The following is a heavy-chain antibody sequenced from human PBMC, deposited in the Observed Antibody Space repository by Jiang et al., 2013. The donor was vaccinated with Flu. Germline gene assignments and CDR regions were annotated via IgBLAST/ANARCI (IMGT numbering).Heavy chain of an antibody. V-gene: IGHV3-49*05. CDR1: GFTFGDYA. CDR2: IRSKAYGGTT. J-gene: IGHJ6*02. CDR3: TRFMVRGVIITRYYYGMDV. D-gene: IGHD3-10*01. Sequence: VQLVESGGGLVKPGRSLRLSCTASGFTFGDYAMSWFRQAPGKGLEWVGFIRSKAYGGTTEYAASVKGRFTISRDDSKSIAYLQMNSLKTEDTAVYYCTRFMVRGVIITRYYYGMDVWGQGTTVTVSS.